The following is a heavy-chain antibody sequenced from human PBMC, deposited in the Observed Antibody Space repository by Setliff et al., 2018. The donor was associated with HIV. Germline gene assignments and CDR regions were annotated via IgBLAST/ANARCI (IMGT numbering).Heavy chain of an antibody. D-gene: IGHD5-18*01. CDR1: GFTLTFSNAW. V-gene: IGHV3-15*01. J-gene: IGHJ4*02. CDR3: TTIKSYGAFDF. CDR2: IKTKTDVGTT. Sequence: GGSLRLSCTVSGFTLTFSNAWMNWVRQAPGKGLEWVGRIKTKTDVGTTDYAAPVKGRFTLSRDDSKNMLYLQMNSLKTEDTALYFCTTIKSYGAFDFWGQGALVTVSS.